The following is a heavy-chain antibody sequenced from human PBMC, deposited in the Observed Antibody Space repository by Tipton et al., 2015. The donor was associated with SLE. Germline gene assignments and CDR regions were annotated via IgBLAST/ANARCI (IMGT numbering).Heavy chain of an antibody. D-gene: IGHD3-3*01. CDR3: ARTSGRFRAFDI. CDR1: GDSVSSNSAA. CDR2: TYYRSKWYN. Sequence: GLVKPSQTLSLTCAISGDSVSSNSAAWNWIRQSPSRGLEWLGKTYYRSKWYNDYAVSVKSRITVNPDTSKNQFSLQLNSVTPEDAAVYYCARTSGRFRAFDIWGQGTMVTVSS. V-gene: IGHV6-1*01. J-gene: IGHJ3*02.